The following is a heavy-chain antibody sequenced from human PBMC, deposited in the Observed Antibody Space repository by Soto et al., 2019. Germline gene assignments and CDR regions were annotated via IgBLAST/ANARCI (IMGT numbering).Heavy chain of an antibody. CDR1: GFTFSSYA. CDR3: AKGSCGRTSCYSDT. J-gene: IGHJ5*02. V-gene: IGHV3-23*01. Sequence: GGSLRLSCVTSGFTFSSYAMSWVRQAPGKGLEWVSTISVSGDITYYTDSVKGRSTISRDNSKSTLYLRLNNLRVEDTALYYCAKGSCGRTSCYSDTWGQGSLVTVSS. D-gene: IGHD2-2*01. CDR2: ISVSGDIT.